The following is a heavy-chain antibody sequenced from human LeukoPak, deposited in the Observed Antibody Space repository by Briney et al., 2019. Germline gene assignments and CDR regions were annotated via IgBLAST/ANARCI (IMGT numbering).Heavy chain of an antibody. CDR3: ASRSSSAGRFAFDI. D-gene: IGHD6-6*01. CDR1: GGTFSSYA. CDR2: IIPIFGTA. V-gene: IGHV1-69*13. J-gene: IGHJ3*02. Sequence: SVKVSCKASGGTFSSYAISWVRQAPGQGLEWMGGIIPIFGTANYAQKFQGRVTITADESTSTAYMELSSLRSEDTAVYYCASRSSSAGRFAFDIWGQGTMVTVSS.